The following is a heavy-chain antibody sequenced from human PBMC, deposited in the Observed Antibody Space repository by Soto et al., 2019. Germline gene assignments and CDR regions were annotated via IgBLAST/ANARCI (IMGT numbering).Heavy chain of an antibody. CDR2: IDTSGST. V-gene: IGHV4-4*07. J-gene: IGHJ4*02. CDR1: GGSISNDY. Sequence: PSETLSLTCTVSGGSISNDYCTWIRQPAGKGLEWIGRIDTSGSTNYNPSLKSRVTMSVDTSKQEFSLKLSSVTAADTALYYCARGGQDFWSGPFDYWGRGALVTVSS. D-gene: IGHD3-3*01. CDR3: ARGGQDFWSGPFDY.